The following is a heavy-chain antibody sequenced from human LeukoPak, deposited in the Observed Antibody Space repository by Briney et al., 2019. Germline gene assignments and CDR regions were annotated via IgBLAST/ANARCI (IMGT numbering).Heavy chain of an antibody. V-gene: IGHV4-34*01. J-gene: IGHJ4*02. CDR2: INHSGST. CDR1: GGSFSGYY. Sequence: PSETLSLTCAVYGGSFSGYYWSWIRQPPGKGLEWIGEINHSGSTNYNPSLRSRVTISVDTSKNQFSLKLSSVTAADTAVYYCARGGRVQLWLRPREYYFDYWGQGTLVTVSS. D-gene: IGHD5-18*01. CDR3: ARGGRVQLWLRPREYYFDY.